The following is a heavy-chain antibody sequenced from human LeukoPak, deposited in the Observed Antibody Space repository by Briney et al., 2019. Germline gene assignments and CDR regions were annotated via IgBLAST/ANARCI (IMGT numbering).Heavy chain of an antibody. V-gene: IGHV3-53*01. CDR3: ARANFWSGYPFDY. CDR2: IYSGGST. CDR1: GLTVSSNY. J-gene: IGHJ4*02. Sequence: GGSLRLSGAPSGLTVSSNYMSWVRKAPGKGLEWASVIYSGGSTYYADSVKGRFTISRDNSKNTLYLQMNSLRAEDTAVYYCARANFWSGYPFDYWGQGTLVTVSS. D-gene: IGHD3-3*01.